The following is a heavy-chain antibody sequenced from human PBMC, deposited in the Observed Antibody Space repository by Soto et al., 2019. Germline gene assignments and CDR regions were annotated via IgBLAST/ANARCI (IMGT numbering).Heavy chain of an antibody. Sequence: SVKVSCKASGGTFSSYAISWVRQAPGQGLEWMGGIIPIFGTANYAQKFQGRVTITADESASTAYMELSSLRSEDTAVYYCASGGSYYCLDYWGQGTLVTVSS. CDR1: GGTFSSYA. CDR2: IIPIFGTA. V-gene: IGHV1-69*13. J-gene: IGHJ4*02. D-gene: IGHD1-26*01. CDR3: ASGGSYYCLDY.